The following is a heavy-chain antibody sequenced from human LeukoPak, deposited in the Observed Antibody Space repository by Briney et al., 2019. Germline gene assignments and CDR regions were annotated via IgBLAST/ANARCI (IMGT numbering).Heavy chain of an antibody. CDR3: ARDLGIVTGTQEGWFDP. D-gene: IGHD1-20*01. V-gene: IGHV1-69*04. Sequence: GSSVKVSCKASGGTFSSYTISWVRQAPGQGLEWMGRIIPILGIANYAQKFQGRVTITADKSTSTAYMELSSLRSEATAVYYCARDLGIVTGTQEGWFDPWGQGTLVTVSS. J-gene: IGHJ5*02. CDR2: IIPILGIA. CDR1: GGTFSSYT.